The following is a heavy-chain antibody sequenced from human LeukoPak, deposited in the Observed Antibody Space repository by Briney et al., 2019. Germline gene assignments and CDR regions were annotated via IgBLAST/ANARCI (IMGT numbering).Heavy chain of an antibody. Sequence: GASVKVSCKASGYTFTSYDINWVRQATGQGLEWMGWMNPNSGNTGYALKFQGRVTMTRNTSISTAFMELSSLRSEDTAVYYCARRNTIMVAGLDYWGQGTLVTVSS. CDR2: MNPNSGNT. CDR1: GYTFTSYD. CDR3: ARRNTIMVAGLDY. V-gene: IGHV1-8*01. J-gene: IGHJ4*02. D-gene: IGHD5-24*01.